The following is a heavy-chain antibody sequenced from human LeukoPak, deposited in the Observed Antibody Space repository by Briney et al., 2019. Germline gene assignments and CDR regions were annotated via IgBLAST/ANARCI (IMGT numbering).Heavy chain of an antibody. CDR1: GGSFSGYY. D-gene: IGHD3-16*01. V-gene: IGHV4-34*01. CDR3: ARDMSTSTWGS. Sequence: SETLSLTCAVYGGSFSGYYWGWIRQPPGKGLEWIGNIYHSGSTYYNPSLKSRVTISVDTSKNQFSLKLSSVTAADTAVYYCARDMSTSTWGSWGQGTLVTVSS. J-gene: IGHJ4*02. CDR2: IYHSGST.